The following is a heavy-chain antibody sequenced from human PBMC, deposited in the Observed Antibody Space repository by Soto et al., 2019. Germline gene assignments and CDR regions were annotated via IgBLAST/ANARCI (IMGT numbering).Heavy chain of an antibody. Sequence: QVQLVQSGAEVKKPGSSVXVSCKASGGTFSSYAISWVRQAPGQGLEWMGGIIPIFGTANYAQKFQGRVTITADESTSTAYMELSSLRSEDTAXXXXXXXXXXNWFDPWGQGTLVTVSS. J-gene: IGHJ5*02. CDR3: XXXXXXNWFDP. CDR1: GGTFSSYA. CDR2: IIPIFGTA. V-gene: IGHV1-69*12.